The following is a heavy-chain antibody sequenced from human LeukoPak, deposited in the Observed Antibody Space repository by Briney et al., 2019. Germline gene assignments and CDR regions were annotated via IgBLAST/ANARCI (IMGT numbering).Heavy chain of an antibody. CDR2: IYTSGST. V-gene: IGHV4-61*02. CDR3: ARGNWELPDAFDI. CDR1: GGSISSGSYY. D-gene: IGHD1-26*01. J-gene: IGHJ3*02. Sequence: PSETLSLTCTVSGGSISSGSYYWSWIRQPAGKGLEWIGRIYTSGSTNYNPSLKSRVTISVDTSKNQFSLKLSSVTAADTAVYYCARGNWELPDAFDIWGQGTMVTVSS.